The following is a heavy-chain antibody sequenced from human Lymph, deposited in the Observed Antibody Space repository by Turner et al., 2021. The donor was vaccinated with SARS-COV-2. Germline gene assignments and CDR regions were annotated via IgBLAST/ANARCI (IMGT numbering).Heavy chain of an antibody. CDR2: IIPMFGTA. CDR1: GGTFSSHV. J-gene: IGHJ6*02. CDR3: ARVGSSVVPYYYYGMDV. Sequence: QVQLVQSGAEVKKPGSSVKVSCQASGGTFSSHVISWVRQAPGQGLEWMGGIIPMFGTANYAQKFQGRVTITADESTSTAYMELTSLRSEDTAVYYCARVGSSVVPYYYYGMDVWGQGTTVTVSS. D-gene: IGHD3-22*01. V-gene: IGHV1-69*01.